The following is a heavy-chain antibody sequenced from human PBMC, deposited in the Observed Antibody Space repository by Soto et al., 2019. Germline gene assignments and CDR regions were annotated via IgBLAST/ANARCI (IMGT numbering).Heavy chain of an antibody. CDR2: IIPIFGTA. CDR1: GGTFSSYA. CDR3: ARDQSVVCSGGSCYSRYSWFAP. J-gene: IGHJ5*02. Sequence: SVKVSCKASGGTFSSYAISWVRQAPGQGLEWMGGIIPIFGTANYAQKFQGRVTITADESTSTAYMELSSLRSEDTAVYYCARDQSVVCSGGSCYSRYSWFAPGGQEPLVTVPS. V-gene: IGHV1-69*13. D-gene: IGHD2-15*01.